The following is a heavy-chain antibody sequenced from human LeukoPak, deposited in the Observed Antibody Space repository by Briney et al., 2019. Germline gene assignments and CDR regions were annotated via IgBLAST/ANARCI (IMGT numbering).Heavy chain of an antibody. CDR3: AKDKVEVVPAAIPGGFDY. D-gene: IGHD2-2*01. V-gene: IGHV3-23*01. Sequence: GGSLRLSCAASGFTFSSYAMSWVRQAPGKGLEWVSAISGSGGSTYYADSVKGRFTISRDNSKNTLYLQMNSLRPEDTAVYYCAKDKVEVVPAAIPGGFDYWGQGTLVTVSA. CDR1: GFTFSSYA. J-gene: IGHJ4*02. CDR2: ISGSGGST.